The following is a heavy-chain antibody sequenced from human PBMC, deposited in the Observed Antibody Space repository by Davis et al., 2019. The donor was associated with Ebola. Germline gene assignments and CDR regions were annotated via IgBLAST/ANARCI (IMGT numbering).Heavy chain of an antibody. CDR1: GFTFSNFH. CDR3: VRDSGYYSHD. CDR2: IDPDGTGT. J-gene: IGHJ4*01. Sequence: PGGSLRLSCAASGFTFSNFHIHWVRQTPGKGLVWVARIDPDGTGTNYADSVKGRFTISRDNAKNTLSLQMNSLRVEDTAVYYCVRDSGYYSHDLGHGTLVTVSS. D-gene: IGHD5-12*01. V-gene: IGHV3-74*01.